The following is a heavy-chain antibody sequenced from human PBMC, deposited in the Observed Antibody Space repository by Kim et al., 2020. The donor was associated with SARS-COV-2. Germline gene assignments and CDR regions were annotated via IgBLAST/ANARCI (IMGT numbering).Heavy chain of an antibody. CDR3: ARVGYSYGYGFGNYYYYGMDV. D-gene: IGHD5-18*01. V-gene: IGHV1-69*05. Sequence: SVKVSCKASGGTFSSYAISWVRQAPGQGLEWMGGIIPIFGTANYAQQFQGRVTITTDESTSTAYMELSSLRSEDTAVYYCARVGYSYGYGFGNYYYYGMDVWGQGTTVTVS. CDR2: IIPIFGTA. CDR1: GGTFSSYA. J-gene: IGHJ6*02.